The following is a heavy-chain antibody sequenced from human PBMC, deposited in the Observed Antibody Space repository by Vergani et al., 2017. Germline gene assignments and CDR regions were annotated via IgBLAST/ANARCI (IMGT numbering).Heavy chain of an antibody. CDR1: GFTFSSYS. D-gene: IGHD2-15*01. CDR3: ARDGSGPYWSGGSGYSRGLYYYYGMDV. V-gene: IGHV3-48*01. Sequence: EVQLVESGGGLVQPGGSLRLSCAASGFTFSSYSMNWVRQAPGKGLEWVSYISSSSSTIYYADSVKGRFTISRDNAKNSLYLQMNSLRAEDTAVYYCARDGSGPYWSGGSGYSRGLYYYYGMDVWGQGTTVTVSS. CDR2: ISSSSSTI. J-gene: IGHJ6*02.